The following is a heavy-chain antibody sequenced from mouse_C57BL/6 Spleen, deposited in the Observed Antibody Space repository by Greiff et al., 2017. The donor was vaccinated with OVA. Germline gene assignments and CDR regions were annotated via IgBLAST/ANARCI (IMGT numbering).Heavy chain of an antibody. J-gene: IGHJ3*01. CDR2: IDPETGGT. CDR1: GYTFTDYE. D-gene: IGHD1-1*01. Sequence: VQLQQSGAELVRPGASVTLSCKASGYTFTDYEMHWVKQTPVHGLEWIGAIDPETGGTAYNQKFKGKAILTADKSSSTAYMELRSLTSEDSAVYYCTKKTLTTVEGFAYWGQGTLVTVSA. CDR3: TKKTLTTVEGFAY. V-gene: IGHV1-15*01.